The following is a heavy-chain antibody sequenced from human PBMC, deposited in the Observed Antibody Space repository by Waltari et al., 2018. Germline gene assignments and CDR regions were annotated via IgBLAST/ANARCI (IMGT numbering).Heavy chain of an antibody. J-gene: IGHJ5*02. Sequence: QVQLVESGGGVVQPGRSLRLSCPASGCTFSSYAMHWVRQAPGKGLEWVAVISYDGSNKYYADSVKGRFTISRDNSKNTLYLQMNSLRAEDTAVYYCARESSWGQGTLVTVSS. CDR3: ARESS. CDR1: GCTFSSYA. V-gene: IGHV3-30-3*01. CDR2: ISYDGSNK.